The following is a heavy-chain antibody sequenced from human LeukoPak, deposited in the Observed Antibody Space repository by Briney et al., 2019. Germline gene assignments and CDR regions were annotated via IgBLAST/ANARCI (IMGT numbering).Heavy chain of an antibody. CDR1: GYTFTSYG. J-gene: IGHJ4*02. V-gene: IGHV1-18*01. D-gene: IGHD3-3*01. CDR3: ARSIFSSSYYDFWSGYRQSYYFDY. CDR2: ISAYNGNT. Sequence: ASVTVSCKASGYTFTSYGISWVRQAPGQGLEWMGWISAYNGNTNYAQKLQGRVTMTTDTSTSTAYMELRSLRSDDTAVYYCARSIFSSSYYDFWSGYRQSYYFDYWGQGTLVTVSS.